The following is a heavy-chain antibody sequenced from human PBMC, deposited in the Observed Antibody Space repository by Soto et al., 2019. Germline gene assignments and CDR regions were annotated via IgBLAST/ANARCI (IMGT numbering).Heavy chain of an antibody. CDR2: ISYDGSNK. CDR3: EKDSSFDY. Sequence: QVQLVESGGGVVQPGRSLRLSCAASGFTFSSYGMHWVRQAPGKGLEWLAVISYDGSNKYYADDVKGRFTISRDNSKNTLYLQMNSLKAEDTAVYYCEKDSSFDYWCQGTLVTVSS. J-gene: IGHJ4*02. CDR1: GFTFSSYG. V-gene: IGHV3-30*18.